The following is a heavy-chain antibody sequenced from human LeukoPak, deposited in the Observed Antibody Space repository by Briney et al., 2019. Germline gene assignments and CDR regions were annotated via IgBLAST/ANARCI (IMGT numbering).Heavy chain of an antibody. CDR1: GGSISSGSYY. Sequence: SQTLSLTCTVSGGSISSGSYYWSWIRQPAGKGLEWIGRIYTSGSTNYNPSLKSRVTISVDTSKNQFSLKLSSVTAADTAVYYCASYITIFGVVTDAFDIWGQGTMVTVSS. CDR2: IYTSGST. CDR3: ASYITIFGVVTDAFDI. J-gene: IGHJ3*02. D-gene: IGHD3-3*01. V-gene: IGHV4-61*02.